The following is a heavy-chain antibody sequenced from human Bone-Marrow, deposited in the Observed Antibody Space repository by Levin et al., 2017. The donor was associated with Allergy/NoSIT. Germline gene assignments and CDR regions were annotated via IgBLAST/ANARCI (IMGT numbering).Heavy chain of an antibody. J-gene: IGHJ6*02. Sequence: PGGSLRLSCAASGFTFGTYPIHWVRQAPGQGLQWVAVISEDGTNTFYADSVKGRFTISPYNSKNTVNLEMIGLRPEDTAVYFCATGAGGIHRYYAMDVWGQGTTVTVSS. CDR3: ATGAGGIHRYYAMDV. V-gene: IGHV3-30*04. CDR2: ISEDGTNT. D-gene: IGHD3-16*01. CDR1: GFTFGTYP.